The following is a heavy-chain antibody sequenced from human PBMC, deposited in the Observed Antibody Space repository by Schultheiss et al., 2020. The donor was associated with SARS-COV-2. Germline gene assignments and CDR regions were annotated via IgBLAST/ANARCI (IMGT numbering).Heavy chain of an antibody. D-gene: IGHD6-19*01. CDR2: IIPIFGTA. Sequence: SVKVSCKASGGTFSSYAISWVRQAPGQGLEWMGGIIPIFGTANYAQKFQGRVTMTRDTSISTAYMELSRLRSDDTAVYYCAREGIAVAGAGDYWGQGTLVTVSS. V-gene: IGHV1-69*05. CDR3: AREGIAVAGAGDY. J-gene: IGHJ4*02. CDR1: GGTFSSYA.